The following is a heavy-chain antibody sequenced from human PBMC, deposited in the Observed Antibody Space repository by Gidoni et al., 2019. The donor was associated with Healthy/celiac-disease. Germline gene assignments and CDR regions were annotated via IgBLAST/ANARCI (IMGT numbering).Heavy chain of an antibody. CDR1: GGTFSSYA. CDR3: ARDPHCSGGSCYRNYYYYYMDV. CDR2: IIPILGIA. D-gene: IGHD2-15*01. J-gene: IGHJ6*03. V-gene: IGHV1-69*04. Sequence: QVQLVQSGAEVKKPGSSVKVSCKASGGTFSSYAISWVRQAPGQGLEWMGRIIPILGIANYAQNCQGRVTITADKSTSTAYMELSSLRSEDTAVYYCARDPHCSGGSCYRNYYYYYMDVWGKGTTVTVSS.